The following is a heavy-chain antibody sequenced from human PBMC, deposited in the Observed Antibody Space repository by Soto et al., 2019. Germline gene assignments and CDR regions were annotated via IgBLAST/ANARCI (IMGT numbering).Heavy chain of an antibody. D-gene: IGHD2-15*01. CDR3: ARGGYCSGGSCYSVDYYYGMDV. J-gene: IGHJ6*02. CDR2: IWYDGSNK. CDR1: GFTFSSYG. V-gene: IGHV3-33*01. Sequence: QVQLVESGGGVVQPGRSLRLSCAASGFTFSSYGMHWVRQAPGKGLEWVAVIWYDGSNKYYADSVKGRFTISRDNSKNTLYLKMNSLRAEDTAVYYCARGGYCSGGSCYSVDYYYGMDVWGQGTTVTVSS.